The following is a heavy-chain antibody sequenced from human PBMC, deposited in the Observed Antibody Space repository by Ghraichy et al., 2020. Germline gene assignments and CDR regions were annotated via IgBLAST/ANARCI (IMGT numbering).Heavy chain of an antibody. Sequence: ASVKVSCKASGYTFTSYGISWVRQAPGQGLEWMGWISTYNGNTNYAQKLQGRVTMATGTSTSTAYMELRSLRSDDTAVYYCARDNSVHCTDGVWYNYYCNGMDVWGQGTTVTVS. D-gene: IGHD2-8*01. V-gene: IGHV1-18*01. J-gene: IGHJ6*02. CDR2: ISTYNGNT. CDR3: ARDNSVHCTDGVWYNYYCNGMDV. CDR1: GYTFTSYG.